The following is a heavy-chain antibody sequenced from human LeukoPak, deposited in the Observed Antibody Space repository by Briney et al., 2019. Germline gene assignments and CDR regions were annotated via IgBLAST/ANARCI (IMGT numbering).Heavy chain of an antibody. Sequence: PSETLSLTCTVSGGSISSYYWSWIRQPPGKGLEWIGYIYYSGSTNYNPSLKSRVTISVDTSKNQFSLKLSSVTAADTAVYYCATHGGGYDYPRSGYYYGMDVWGQGTTVTVSS. CDR3: ATHGGGYDYPRSGYYYGMDV. CDR2: IYYSGST. J-gene: IGHJ6*02. CDR1: GGSISSYY. D-gene: IGHD5-12*01. V-gene: IGHV4-59*01.